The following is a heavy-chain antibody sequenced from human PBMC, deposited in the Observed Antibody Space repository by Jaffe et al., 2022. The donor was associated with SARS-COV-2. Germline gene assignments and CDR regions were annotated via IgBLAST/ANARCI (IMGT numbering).Heavy chain of an antibody. V-gene: IGHV3-21*01. CDR2: ISSSSSYI. J-gene: IGHJ6*02. CDR1: GFTFSSYS. CDR3: ARDFERTYYYGMDV. Sequence: EVQLVESGGGLVKPGGSLRLSCAASGFTFSSYSMNWVRQAPGKGLEWVSSISSSSSYIYYADSVKGRFTISRDNAKNSLYLQMNSLRAEDTAVYYCARDFERTYYYGMDVWGQGTTVTVSS. D-gene: IGHD3-9*01.